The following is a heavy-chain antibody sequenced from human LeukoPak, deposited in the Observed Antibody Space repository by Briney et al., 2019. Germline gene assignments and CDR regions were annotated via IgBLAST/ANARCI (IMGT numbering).Heavy chain of an antibody. CDR2: INPNSGGT. CDR3: ARDGVAVAGTSVYFDY. Sequence: ASVKVSCKASGYTFTGYYMHWVRQAPGQGLEWMGWINPNSGGTNYAQKFQGRVTMTRDTSISTAYMELSRLRSDDTAVYYCARDGVAVAGTSVYFDYWGQGTLVTVSS. V-gene: IGHV1-2*02. J-gene: IGHJ4*02. D-gene: IGHD6-19*01. CDR1: GYTFTGYY.